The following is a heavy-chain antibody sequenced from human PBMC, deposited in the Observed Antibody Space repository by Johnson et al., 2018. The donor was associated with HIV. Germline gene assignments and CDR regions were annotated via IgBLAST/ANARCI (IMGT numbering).Heavy chain of an antibody. CDR1: GFTFDDYA. J-gene: IGHJ3*02. Sequence: VQLLESGGGVVQPGRSLRLSCAASGFTFDDYAMHWVRQAPGKGLEWVSCISWNSGSIGYADSVKGRFTISRDNAKNTLYLQMNSLRAEDTAVYYCARVGSSSSYAFDIWGQGTMVTVSS. CDR2: ISWNSGSI. V-gene: IGHV3-9*01. CDR3: ARVGSSSSYAFDI. D-gene: IGHD6-6*01.